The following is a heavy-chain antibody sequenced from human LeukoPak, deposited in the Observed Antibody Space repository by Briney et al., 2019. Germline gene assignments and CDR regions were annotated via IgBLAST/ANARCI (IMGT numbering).Heavy chain of an antibody. Sequence: SATLSLTCTVSGASVSSGSYYWRWIRQPPGKGLERIGYLYYSASTNYDPSLKNRVTISLDASKNQFSLTLTSVTAADTAVYYCARVLYDSFDPWGQGTLVTVSS. CDR2: LYYSAST. CDR1: GASVSSGSYY. V-gene: IGHV4-61*01. D-gene: IGHD2-8*01. CDR3: ARVLYDSFDP. J-gene: IGHJ5*02.